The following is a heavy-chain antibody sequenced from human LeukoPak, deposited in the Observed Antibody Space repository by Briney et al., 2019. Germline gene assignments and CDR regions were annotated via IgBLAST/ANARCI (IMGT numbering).Heavy chain of an antibody. V-gene: IGHV3-9*01. Sequence: TGRSLRLSCAASGFTFDDYAMHWVRHAPGKGREGVSGISWNSGSIGYADSVKGRFTISRDNAKNSLYLQMNSLRAEDTALYYCAKASGYAHGVPFDYWGQGTLVTVSS. D-gene: IGHD5-12*01. J-gene: IGHJ4*02. CDR3: AKASGYAHGVPFDY. CDR1: GFTFDDYA. CDR2: ISWNSGSI.